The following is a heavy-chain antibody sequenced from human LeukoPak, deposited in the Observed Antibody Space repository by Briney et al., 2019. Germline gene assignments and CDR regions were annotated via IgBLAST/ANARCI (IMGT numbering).Heavy chain of an antibody. CDR2: VSTSGITW. V-gene: IGHV3-11*01. J-gene: IGHJ6*02. CDR1: GFTFSNYY. CDR3: ARGDSDKYGMVV. D-gene: IGHD2-21*02. Sequence: PGGSLRLSCSASGFTFSNYYMSWLRQAPGKGLEWVSYVSTSGITWYYADSVRGRFMISRDNAKNSLFLQMNSLRAEDTAVYYCARGDSDKYGMVVWGQGTTGTVSS.